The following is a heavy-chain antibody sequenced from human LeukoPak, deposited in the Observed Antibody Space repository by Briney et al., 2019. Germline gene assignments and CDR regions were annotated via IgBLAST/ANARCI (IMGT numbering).Heavy chain of an antibody. Sequence: GGSLPLSCAASGFTFSSYWMSWVRQAPGKGLEWVANIKQDGSEKYYVDSVKGRFTISRDNGKNSLYLQMNSLIAEDTAVYYCAKDQVTMVRGVSYYYYYGMDVWGQGTMVTVSS. CDR2: IKQDGSEK. CDR1: GFTFSSYW. J-gene: IGHJ6*02. D-gene: IGHD3-10*01. V-gene: IGHV3-7*05. CDR3: AKDQVTMVRGVSYYYYYGMDV.